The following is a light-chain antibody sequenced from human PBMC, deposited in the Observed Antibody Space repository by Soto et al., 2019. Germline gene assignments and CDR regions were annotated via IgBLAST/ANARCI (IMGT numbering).Light chain of an antibody. V-gene: IGKV1-5*01. J-gene: IGKJ1*01. CDR2: DVS. CDR3: QQYNGYSRT. CDR1: QSIGDS. Sequence: IQMDQSPSALSSSVGDRVASSCRASQSIGDSLAWYQQKPGKAPYLLISDVSSLERGVPSRFSGSGSGTEFTLTISSMQADDFATFYCQQYNGYSRTFGQGTKVDIK.